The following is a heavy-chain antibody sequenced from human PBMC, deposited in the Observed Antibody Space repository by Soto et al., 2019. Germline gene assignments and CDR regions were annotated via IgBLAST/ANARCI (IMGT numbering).Heavy chain of an antibody. CDR2: TWYDGSNK. CDR3: ARDLRKGRYMDV. CDR1: GFIFSNYG. J-gene: IGHJ6*03. D-gene: IGHD3-16*01. V-gene: IGHV3-33*01. Sequence: SLRLSCAASGFIFSNYGMHWVRQAPGKGLEWVAVTWYDGSNKYYADSVKGRFTISRDNSKNTLYLEMNSLRAEDTAVYYCARDLRKGRYMDVWGKGTTVTVSS.